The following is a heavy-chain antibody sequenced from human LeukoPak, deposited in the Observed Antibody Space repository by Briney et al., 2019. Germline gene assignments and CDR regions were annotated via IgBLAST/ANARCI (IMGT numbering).Heavy chain of an antibody. Sequence: SETLSLTCAVSGGSISSNNWWSWVRQPPGKGLEWIGEIYHSGSTNYNPSLKSRVTISVDKSKNQFSLKLNSVTAADTAVYYCARAGYCSGGSCSRIDYWGQGTLVTVSS. CDR2: IYHSGST. CDR3: ARAGYCSGGSCSRIDY. D-gene: IGHD2-15*01. CDR1: GGSISSNNW. V-gene: IGHV4-4*02. J-gene: IGHJ4*02.